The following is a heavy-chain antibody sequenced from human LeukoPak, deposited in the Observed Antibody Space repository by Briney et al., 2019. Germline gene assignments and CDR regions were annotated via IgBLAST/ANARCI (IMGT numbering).Heavy chain of an antibody. CDR2: INWNGGST. V-gene: IGHV3-20*01. CDR3: ARDSRYGDYAFDY. D-gene: IGHD4-17*01. Sequence: GGSLRLSCAASGFTFDDYGMSWVRQAPGKGLEWVSGINWNGGSTGYADSVKGRFTISRDNAKNSLYLQMKSLRAEDTALYHCARDSRYGDYAFDYWGQGTLVTVSS. J-gene: IGHJ4*02. CDR1: GFTFDDYG.